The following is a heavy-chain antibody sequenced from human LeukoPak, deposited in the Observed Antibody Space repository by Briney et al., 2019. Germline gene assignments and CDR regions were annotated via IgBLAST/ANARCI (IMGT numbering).Heavy chain of an antibody. CDR1: GGSISSYY. Sequence: SETLSLTCTVSGGSISSYYWSWIRQPPGKGLEWIGYIYYSGSTNYNPSLKSRVTISVDTSKNQFSLKLSSVTAADTAVYYCARSQAADYWGQGTLVTVSS. CDR3: ARSQAADY. CDR2: IYYSGST. V-gene: IGHV4-59*12. J-gene: IGHJ4*02. D-gene: IGHD6-13*01.